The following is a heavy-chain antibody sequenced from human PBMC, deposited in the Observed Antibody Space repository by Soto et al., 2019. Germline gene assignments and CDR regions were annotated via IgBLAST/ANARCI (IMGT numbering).Heavy chain of an antibody. Sequence: SETLSLTCTVSGGSISGHYWSWIRQPPGKGLQYIGYISYSGSTNYNPSLKSRVTISVDTSNNQFSLRLSSVTAADTAVYYCARDVGLQHDTGYYDFWSGKNNWFDPWGQGTLVTVSS. D-gene: IGHD3-3*01. CDR1: GGSISGHY. CDR2: ISYSGST. J-gene: IGHJ5*02. CDR3: ARDVGLQHDTGYYDFWSGKNNWFDP. V-gene: IGHV4-59*11.